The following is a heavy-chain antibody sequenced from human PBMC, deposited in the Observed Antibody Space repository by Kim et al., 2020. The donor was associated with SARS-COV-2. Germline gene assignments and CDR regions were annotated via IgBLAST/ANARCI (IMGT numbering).Heavy chain of an antibody. V-gene: IGHV4-4*07. Sequence: SETLSLTCTVSGGSISSYFWSWIRQPAGKGLEWIGRIYSSGSTNFNPSLKSRVIMSVDTSKNQFSLKLTSVTAADTAVYYCARKFDDWGQGTLVTVSS. CDR2: IYSSGST. CDR1: GGSISSYF. CDR3: ARKFDD. J-gene: IGHJ4*02.